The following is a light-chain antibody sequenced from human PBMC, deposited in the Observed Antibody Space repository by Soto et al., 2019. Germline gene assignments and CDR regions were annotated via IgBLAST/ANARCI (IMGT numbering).Light chain of an antibody. V-gene: IGKV3-11*01. CDR1: QSVSSY. CDR2: DAS. CDR3: QQRSNWPIT. Sequence: EIVWTEYPATLSLAPGERATLSCRASQSVSSYLAWYQQKPGQAPRLLIYDASNRATGIPARFSGSGSGTDFTLTISSLEPEDFAVYYCQQRSNWPITFGQGTRLEIK. J-gene: IGKJ5*01.